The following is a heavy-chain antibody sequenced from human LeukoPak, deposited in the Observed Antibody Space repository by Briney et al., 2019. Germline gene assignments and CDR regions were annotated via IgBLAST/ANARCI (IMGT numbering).Heavy chain of an antibody. D-gene: IGHD2-2*01. CDR3: AKDMASPYFDY. CDR1: GFTFSTYG. CDR2: IRNDGTIK. V-gene: IGHV3-30*02. J-gene: IGHJ4*02. Sequence: GGSLRLSCAASGFTFSTYGMHWVRQAPGKGLEWVAFIRNDGTIKYYADSVRGRFTISRDNSKNTLYLQMDSLRPEDTAVYYRAKDMASPYFDYWGQGTLVTVSS.